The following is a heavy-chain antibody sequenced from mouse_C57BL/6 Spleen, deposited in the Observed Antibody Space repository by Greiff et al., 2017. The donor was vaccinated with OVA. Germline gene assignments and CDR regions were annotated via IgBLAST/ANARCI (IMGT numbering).Heavy chain of an antibody. CDR3: TRSITTVVDMDY. CDR1: GYTFTSYW. V-gene: IGHV1-5*01. D-gene: IGHD1-1*01. J-gene: IGHJ4*01. CDR2: IYPGNSDT. Sequence: VQLQQSGTVLARPGASVKMSCKTSGYTFTSYWMHWVKQRPGQGLEWIGAIYPGNSDTSYNQKFKGKAKLTAVTSASTAYMELSSLTNEDSAVYYCTRSITTVVDMDYWGQGTSVTVSS.